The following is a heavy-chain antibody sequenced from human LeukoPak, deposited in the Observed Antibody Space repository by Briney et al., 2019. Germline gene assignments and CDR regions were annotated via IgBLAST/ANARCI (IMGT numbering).Heavy chain of an antibody. Sequence: GGSLRLSCAASGFTFSSYWMHWVRQAPGKGLVWVSRINSDGSSTSYADSVKGRFTISRDNAKNTLYLQMNSLRAEDTAVYHCVKGYCSSTSCEGVVFDIWGQGTMVTVSS. CDR2: INSDGSST. D-gene: IGHD2-2*01. CDR1: GFTFSSYW. V-gene: IGHV3-74*01. CDR3: VKGYCSSTSCEGVVFDI. J-gene: IGHJ3*02.